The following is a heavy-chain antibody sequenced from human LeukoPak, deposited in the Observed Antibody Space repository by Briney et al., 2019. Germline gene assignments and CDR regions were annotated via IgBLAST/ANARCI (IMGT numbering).Heavy chain of an antibody. CDR1: GFIVSSNY. D-gene: IGHD3-22*01. V-gene: IGHV3-53*01. J-gene: IGHJ4*02. CDR2: ISSGGNT. CDR3: AREVRGYYFDY. Sequence: GGSLRLSCAASGFIVSSNYMSWVRQAPGKGLEWVSVISSGGNTYYADSVKGRFTISRDISKNTLYLQMNGLRAEDTAVYYCAREVRGYYFDYWVQGTLVTVSS.